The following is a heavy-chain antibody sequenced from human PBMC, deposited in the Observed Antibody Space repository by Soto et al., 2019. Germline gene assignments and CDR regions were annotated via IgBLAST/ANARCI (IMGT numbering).Heavy chain of an antibody. CDR2: ISYDGSNK. J-gene: IGHJ6*02. D-gene: IGHD6-19*01. Sequence: GGSLRLSCAASGFPFSSYGMHWVRQAPGKGLEWVAVISYDGSNKYYADSVKGRFTIPRDNSKNTLYLQMNSLRAEDTAVYYCAKVDSSGWYRGVYYYYGMDVWGQGTTVTVSS. CDR1: GFPFSSYG. CDR3: AKVDSSGWYRGVYYYYGMDV. V-gene: IGHV3-30*18.